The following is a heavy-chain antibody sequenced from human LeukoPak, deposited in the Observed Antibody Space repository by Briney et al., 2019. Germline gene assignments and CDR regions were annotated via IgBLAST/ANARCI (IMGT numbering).Heavy chain of an antibody. Sequence: SETLSLTCTVSGGSISSGGYYWSWIRQHPGKGLEWIGYIYYSGSTYYNPSLKSRVTISVDTSKNQFSLKLSSVTAADTAVYYCARGTKKPRIAAAGRGVYYYYGMDVWGQGTTVTVSS. CDR2: IYYSGST. CDR1: GGSISSGGYY. V-gene: IGHV4-31*03. J-gene: IGHJ6*02. CDR3: ARGTKKPRIAAAGRGVYYYYGMDV. D-gene: IGHD6-13*01.